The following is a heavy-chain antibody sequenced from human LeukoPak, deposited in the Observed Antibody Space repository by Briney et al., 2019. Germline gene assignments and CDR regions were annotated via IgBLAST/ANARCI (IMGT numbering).Heavy chain of an antibody. CDR3: AREKRITMVRGVFRFLDY. D-gene: IGHD3-10*01. J-gene: IGHJ4*02. CDR1: GYTFTSYG. CDR2: ISAYNGNT. V-gene: IGHV1-18*01. Sequence: GASVKVSCKASGYTFTSYGISWVRQAPGQGLEWMGWISAYNGNTNYAQKLQGRVTMTTDTSTSTAYMELRSLRSDDTAVYYCAREKRITMVRGVFRFLDYWGQGTLVTVSS.